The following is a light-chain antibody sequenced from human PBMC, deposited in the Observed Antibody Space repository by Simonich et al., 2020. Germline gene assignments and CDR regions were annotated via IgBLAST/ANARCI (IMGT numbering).Light chain of an antibody. Sequence: QSALTQPASVSGSPGQSITISCTGTSSDVGVYNYVSWYQQHPGKAPKLLMYDVRNRPSGVSNRFSGSKSGNTASLTISGLQAEDEADYYCSSYTSSSTLVFGGGTKLTVL. CDR2: DVR. V-gene: IGLV2-14*03. CDR3: SSYTSSSTLV. J-gene: IGLJ2*01. CDR1: SSDVGVYNY.